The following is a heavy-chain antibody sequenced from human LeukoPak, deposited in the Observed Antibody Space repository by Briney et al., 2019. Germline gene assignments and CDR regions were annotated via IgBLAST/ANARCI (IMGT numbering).Heavy chain of an antibody. D-gene: IGHD6-13*01. CDR2: VYSGGNT. J-gene: IGHJ4*02. CDR1: GFTVSNNY. V-gene: IGHV3-53*01. Sequence: GGSLRLSCAASGFTVSNNYMSWVRQPPGKGLEWVSVVYSGGNTFYADSVKGRFTISRDNSKNMLYLQMNNLRAEDTAVYYCARDQGAAAGNWGQGTLVAVSS. CDR3: ARDQGAAAGN.